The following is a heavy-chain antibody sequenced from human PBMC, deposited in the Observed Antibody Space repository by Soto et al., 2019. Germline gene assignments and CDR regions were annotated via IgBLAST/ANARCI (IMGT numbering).Heavy chain of an antibody. Sequence: ASVKVSCKASGYDFNTYGINWVRQAPGQGLELMGWISAYDGKTTYTEKFQDRVTMTTDTSTSTAYMELRSLTSEDTAVYYCARDPHEFWTSYWFDPWGQGTLVTVSS. CDR2: ISAYDGKT. CDR3: ARDPHEFWTSYWFDP. J-gene: IGHJ5*02. V-gene: IGHV1-18*01. D-gene: IGHD3-3*01. CDR1: GYDFNTYG.